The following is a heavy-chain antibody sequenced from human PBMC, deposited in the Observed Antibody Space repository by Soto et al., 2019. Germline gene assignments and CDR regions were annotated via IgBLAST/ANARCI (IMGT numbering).Heavy chain of an antibody. CDR3: VRGGSHSFDY. J-gene: IGHJ4*02. V-gene: IGHV3-7*03. Sequence: EVQLVESGGGLVQPGGSLRLSCAASGFIFSTFWMSGVRQAPGNGLAWVANIKEDGSEKYHVESVKGRFTISRDNVKNLMYLQMDSLRAEDTAVYKCVRGGSHSFDYCGQGTLVTVSS. CDR1: GFIFSTFW. CDR2: IKEDGSEK. D-gene: IGHD1-26*01.